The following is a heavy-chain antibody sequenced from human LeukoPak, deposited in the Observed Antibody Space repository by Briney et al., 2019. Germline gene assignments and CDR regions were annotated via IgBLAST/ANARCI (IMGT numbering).Heavy chain of an antibody. J-gene: IGHJ4*02. CDR1: GSTFSSFA. V-gene: IGHV3-30-3*01. CDR2: ISYDGSNK. CDR3: ARDITAVAGRYSYFDY. Sequence: PGGSLRLSCAASGSTFSSFAMNWVRQAPGKGLEWVAVISYDGSNKYYADSVKGRFTISRDNSRNTLYLQMNSLRAEDTALYYCARDITAVAGRYSYFDYWGQGTLVTVSS. D-gene: IGHD6-19*01.